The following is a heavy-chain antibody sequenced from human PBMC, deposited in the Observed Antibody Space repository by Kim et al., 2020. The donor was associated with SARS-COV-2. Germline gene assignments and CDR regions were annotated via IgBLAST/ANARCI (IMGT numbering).Heavy chain of an antibody. CDR2: ISSSSSYI. V-gene: IGHV3-21*01. J-gene: IGHJ6*02. CDR3: ARERESSTSQSIVVVPEDYYYYYGMDV. D-gene: IGHD2-2*01. CDR1: GFTFSSYS. Sequence: GGSLRLSCAASGFTFSSYSMNWVRQAPGKGLEWVSSISSSSSYIYYADSVKGRFTISRDNAKNSLYLQMNSLRAEDTAVYYCARERESSTSQSIVVVPEDYYYYYGMDVWGQGTTVTVSS.